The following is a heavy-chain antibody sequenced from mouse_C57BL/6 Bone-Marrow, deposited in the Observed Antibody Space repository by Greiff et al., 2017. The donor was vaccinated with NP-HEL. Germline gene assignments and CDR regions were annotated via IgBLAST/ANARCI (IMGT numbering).Heavy chain of an antibody. CDR3: ASTDGNYGDWFAY. J-gene: IGHJ3*01. V-gene: IGHV1-42*01. CDR1: GYSFTGYY. D-gene: IGHD2-1*01. Sequence: DVKLVESGPELVKPGASVKISCKASGYSFTGYYMNWVKQSPEKSLEWIGEINPSTGGPTYNLKFKAKATLTVAKSSSTAYMQLKSLTSEDSAVYYCASTDGNYGDWFAYWGQGTLVTVSA. CDR2: INPSTGGP.